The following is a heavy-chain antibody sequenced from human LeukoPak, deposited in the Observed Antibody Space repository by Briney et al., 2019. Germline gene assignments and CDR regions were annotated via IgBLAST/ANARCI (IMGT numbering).Heavy chain of an antibody. Sequence: ASVKVSCKASGYTFTNYVINWVRQAPGQGLEWMGWISAYNGNTNYAQKLQGRVSMTTDTSTSTAYMELRSLRSDDTAVYYCARDYGGPLGLWGRGTLVTVSS. D-gene: IGHD4-23*01. J-gene: IGHJ2*01. CDR3: ARDYGGPLGL. CDR2: ISAYNGNT. V-gene: IGHV1-18*01. CDR1: GYTFTNYV.